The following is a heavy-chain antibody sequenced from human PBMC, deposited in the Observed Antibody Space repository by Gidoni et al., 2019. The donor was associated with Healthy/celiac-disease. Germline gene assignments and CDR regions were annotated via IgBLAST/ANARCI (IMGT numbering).Heavy chain of an antibody. D-gene: IGHD5-18*01. CDR3: ARLYSYGYNGIDV. V-gene: IGHV3-33*01. J-gene: IGHJ6*02. CDR2: IGYDGSNK. CDR1: GFTFSSYG. Sequence: QVQLVESGGGVVQPGSSLRLHCAAAGFTFSSYGMHWVRQAPGKGLEWVAVIGYDGSNKYYADSVMGRFTIAIDNSRNTLYLQMNSLGAEDTAVYYCARLYSYGYNGIDVWGQGTTVTVSS.